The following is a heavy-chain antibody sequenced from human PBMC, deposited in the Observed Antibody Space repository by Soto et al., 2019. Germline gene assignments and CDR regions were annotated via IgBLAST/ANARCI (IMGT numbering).Heavy chain of an antibody. CDR3: ARQLRSVIWFDP. J-gene: IGHJ5*02. D-gene: IGHD3-3*01. Sequence: QVQLQESGPGLVKPSQTLSLTCTVSGGSISSGGYYWSWIRQHPGKGLEWIGYTYYSGSTYYNPSFKSQITLSVDTSKNQFSLELSSVTAADTAVYSWARQLRSVIWFDPWGQGTLVTVSS. CDR1: GGSISSGGYY. CDR2: TYYSGST. V-gene: IGHV4-31*01.